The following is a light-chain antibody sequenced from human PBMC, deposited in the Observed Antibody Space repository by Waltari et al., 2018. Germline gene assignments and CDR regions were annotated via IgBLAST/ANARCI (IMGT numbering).Light chain of an antibody. J-gene: IGLJ3*02. CDR3: ISYTYNTTSGV. Sequence: QSALTQPASVSGSPGQSITISCSGTSRDVGGYNFVSWCQQHPGKAPKLMIYDVSKRPSGVSDRFSGSKSGNTASLTISGLQAEAESVYYCISYTYNTTSGVFGGRAKLTVL. CDR1: SRDVGGYNF. V-gene: IGLV2-14*03. CDR2: DVS.